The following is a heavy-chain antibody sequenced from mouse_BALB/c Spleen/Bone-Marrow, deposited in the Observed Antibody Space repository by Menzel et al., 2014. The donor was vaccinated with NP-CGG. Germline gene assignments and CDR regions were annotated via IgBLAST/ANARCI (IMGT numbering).Heavy chain of an antibody. Sequence: QVQLQQSGPGLVAPSQSLSNTCTVSGFSLTSYGVHWVRQPPGKVLEWLGVIWAGGSTNYNSALMSRLSISKDNSKSQVFLKMNSLQTDDTAMYYCARGSYYEGAMDYWGQGTSVTVSS. D-gene: IGHD1-1*01. V-gene: IGHV2-9*02. J-gene: IGHJ4*01. CDR3: ARGSYYEGAMDY. CDR1: GFSLTSYG. CDR2: IWAGGST.